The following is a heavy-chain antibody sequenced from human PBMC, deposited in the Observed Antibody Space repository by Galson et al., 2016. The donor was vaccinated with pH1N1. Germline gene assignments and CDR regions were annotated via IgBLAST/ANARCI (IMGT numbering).Heavy chain of an antibody. CDR2: INPSGGNT. CDR3: ARDAAMIVVVSVYAFDI. J-gene: IGHJ3*02. Sequence: SVKVSCKASGYTFTSYFMYWVRQAPGQGLEWMGIINPSGGNTNYAQKFQGRLTMTRDTSTSTVYMELSSLRSGDTAVYYCARDAAMIVVVSVYAFDIWGQRTMVTVSS. V-gene: IGHV1-46*01. D-gene: IGHD3-22*01. CDR1: GYTFTSYF.